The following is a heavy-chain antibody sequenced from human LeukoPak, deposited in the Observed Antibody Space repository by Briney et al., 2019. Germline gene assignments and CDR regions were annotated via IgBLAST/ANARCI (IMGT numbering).Heavy chain of an antibody. CDR1: GGSFSDYY. CDR3: ARGTLGYCSGGSCHKYYFDY. Sequence: PSETLSLTCAVYGGSFSDYYWSWIRQPPGKGLEWIGEINHSGSTNYNPSLKSRVTISVDTSKNQFSLKLSSVTAADTAVYYCARGTLGYCSGGSCHKYYFDYWGQGTLVTVSS. D-gene: IGHD2-15*01. CDR2: INHSGST. V-gene: IGHV4-34*01. J-gene: IGHJ4*02.